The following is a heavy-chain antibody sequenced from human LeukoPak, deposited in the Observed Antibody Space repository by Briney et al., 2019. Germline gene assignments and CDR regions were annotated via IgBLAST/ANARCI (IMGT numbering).Heavy chain of an antibody. CDR1: GFTFRTYA. D-gene: IGHD2-8*02. J-gene: IGHJ4*02. V-gene: IGHV3-23*01. CDR3: VTYSTGLYKGLEF. Sequence: GGPLSFSGEASGFTFRTYAMNWVGQAPGKGLDWFSTTSGSGGSTYYGDSVKGRFTISRDNAQNSLYLQMSSLRVEDTAVYYCVTYSTGLYKGLEFWGQGTQVTVSS. CDR2: TSGSGGST.